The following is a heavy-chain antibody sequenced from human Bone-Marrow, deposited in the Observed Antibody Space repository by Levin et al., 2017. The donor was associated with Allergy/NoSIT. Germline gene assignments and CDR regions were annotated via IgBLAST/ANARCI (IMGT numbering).Heavy chain of an antibody. D-gene: IGHD3-16*01. CDR3: AKDLGLRRYDWLFYFDH. J-gene: IGHJ4*02. V-gene: IGHV3-30*18. CDR1: GFSLSDFG. Sequence: HGESLKISCAASGFSLSDFGMHWVRQAPAKGLEWVAVISSDGRIPYYADSVKGRFPISRDTSKNTVFLQMSTLREDDTAVYYCAKDLGLRRYDWLFYFDHWGQGILLTVSS. CDR2: ISSDGRIP.